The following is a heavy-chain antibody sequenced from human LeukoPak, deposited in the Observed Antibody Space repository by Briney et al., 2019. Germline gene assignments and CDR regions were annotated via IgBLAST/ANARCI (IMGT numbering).Heavy chain of an antibody. Sequence: SETLSLTCTVSGGSISSSNYYWGWIRQPPGKGLEWIGSIYYSGSTYYNPSLKSRVTISVDTSKNQFSLKLSSVTAADTAVYYCARDSGYYDSSGYYAYWGQGTLVTVSS. CDR3: ARDSGYYDSSGYYAY. J-gene: IGHJ4*02. CDR1: GGSISSSNYY. V-gene: IGHV4-39*07. D-gene: IGHD3-22*01. CDR2: IYYSGST.